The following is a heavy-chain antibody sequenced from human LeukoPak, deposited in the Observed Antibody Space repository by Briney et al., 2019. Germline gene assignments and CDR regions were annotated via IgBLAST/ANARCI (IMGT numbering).Heavy chain of an antibody. CDR1: GGSITSYY. CDR2: IYHSGST. CDR3: ANSGSYYKFYGMDV. Sequence: SETLSLTCTVSGGSITSYYWSWIRQPPGKGLEWIGYIYHSGSTTYNPSLKSRVTISVDTSKNQFSLKLSSVTAADTAVYYCANSGSYYKFYGMDVWGPGTTVTVSS. V-gene: IGHV4-59*01. D-gene: IGHD1-26*01. J-gene: IGHJ6*02.